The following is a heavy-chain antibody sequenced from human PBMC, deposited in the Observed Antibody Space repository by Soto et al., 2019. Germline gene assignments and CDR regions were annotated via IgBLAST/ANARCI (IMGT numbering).Heavy chain of an antibody. V-gene: IGHV1-46*01. CDR1: GYTFTRYY. J-gene: IGHJ6*02. Sequence: RASVKVSCKASGYTFTRYYINWVRQAPGQGLEWMGIINPATGITNYAQNFEGRITMTRDTSTSTVYMELSSLRSDDTAVYYCARDRVSMDVGGHGTTVTV. CDR2: INPATGIT. CDR3: ARDRVSMDV.